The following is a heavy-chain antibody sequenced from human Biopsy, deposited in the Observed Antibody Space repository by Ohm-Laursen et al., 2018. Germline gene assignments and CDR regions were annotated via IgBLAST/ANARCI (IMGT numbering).Heavy chain of an antibody. CDR1: GFTFSSYV. J-gene: IGHJ4*02. V-gene: IGHV3-23*01. D-gene: IGHD2-15*01. Sequence: SLRLSCSASGFTFSSYVMSWVRQAPGKGLEWASTISGSGGTTYYADSVKGRFTISRDNSKNTLYLQMNSLRAEDTAVYYCAKDHCSGGTCYSDGPVFDFWGQGTLVTVSS. CDR3: AKDHCSGGTCYSDGPVFDF. CDR2: ISGSGGTT.